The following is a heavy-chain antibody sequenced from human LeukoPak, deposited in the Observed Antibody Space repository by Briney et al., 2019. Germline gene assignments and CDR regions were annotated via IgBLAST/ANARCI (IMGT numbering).Heavy chain of an antibody. J-gene: IGHJ3*02. V-gene: IGHV1-69*04. D-gene: IGHD3-22*01. Sequence: GASVKVSCKASGYTFTSYAMNWVRQAPGQGLEWMGRIIPILGIANYAQKFQGRVTITADKSTSTAYMELSSLRSEDTAVYYCARERVEYYDSSGYPDAFDIWGQGTMVTVSS. CDR3: ARERVEYYDSSGYPDAFDI. CDR2: IIPILGIA. CDR1: GYTFTSYA.